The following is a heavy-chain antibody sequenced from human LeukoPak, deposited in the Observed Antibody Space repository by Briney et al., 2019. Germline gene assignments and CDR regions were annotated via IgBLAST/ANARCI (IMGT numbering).Heavy chain of an antibody. CDR2: IKRKPDGCTT. Sequence: GGSLRLSCVASGFTFSNSWMNWGRQAPGKGVEWVGRIKRKPDGCTTDYGAPGKCRFTISRDDSKHTVYLQMNSLKTEDTAVYYCTTGGDYDDYWGRGPLVTVSS. CDR1: GFTFSNSW. CDR3: TTGGDYDDY. V-gene: IGHV3-15*01. J-gene: IGHJ4*02.